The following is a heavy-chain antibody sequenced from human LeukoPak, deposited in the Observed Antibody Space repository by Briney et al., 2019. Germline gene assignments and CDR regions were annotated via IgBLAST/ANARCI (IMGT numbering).Heavy chain of an antibody. CDR1: GFNFITYS. Sequence: GGSLRLSCAASGFNFITYSMNWVRQAPGKGLEWVSYISSGSSTIYYTDSVRGRFTISRDNAKSSLFLQMNSLRAEDTALYYCARVGRNAAMVDYWGQGTLVTVSS. J-gene: IGHJ4*02. D-gene: IGHD2-2*01. CDR2: ISSGSSTI. V-gene: IGHV3-48*01. CDR3: ARVGRNAAMVDY.